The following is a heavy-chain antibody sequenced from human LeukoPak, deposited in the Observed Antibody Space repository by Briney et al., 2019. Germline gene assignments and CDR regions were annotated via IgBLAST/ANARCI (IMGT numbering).Heavy chain of an antibody. CDR1: GGSISGYY. CDR2: MYYSGST. CDR3: ARHGPMSSFDY. J-gene: IGHJ4*02. V-gene: IGHV4-59*08. Sequence: PSETLSLTCTVSGGSISGYYWNWIRQPPGKGLEWIGFMYYSGSTTYSPSLKSRVTMSVDTSKNQFSLKLSSVTAADTAVYYCARHGPMSSFDYWGQGTLVTVSS.